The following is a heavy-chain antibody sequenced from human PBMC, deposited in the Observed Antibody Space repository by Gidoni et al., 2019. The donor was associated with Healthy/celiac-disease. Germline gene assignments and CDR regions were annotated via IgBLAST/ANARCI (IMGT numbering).Heavy chain of an antibody. CDR2: IVVASGNT. D-gene: IGHD3-3*01. J-gene: IGHJ2*01. CDR3: AAYSPDYDFWSGYYGWYFDL. Sequence: QMQLVQSGPEVKKPGPSVKVSCKASGFTFTTSAVQWVRQARGQRLEWIGWIVVASGNTNYAQKFQERVTITRDMSTSTAYMELSSLRFEDTAMYYCAAYSPDYDFWSGYYGWYFDLWGRGTLVTVSS. V-gene: IGHV1-58*01. CDR1: GFTFTTSA.